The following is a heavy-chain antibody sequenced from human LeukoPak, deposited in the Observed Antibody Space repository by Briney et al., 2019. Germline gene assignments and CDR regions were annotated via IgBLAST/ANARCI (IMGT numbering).Heavy chain of an antibody. CDR3: AKVIGSSWYSGGFDY. CDR1: GFTFDDYA. Sequence: GGSLRLSCAASGFTFDDYAMHWVRQAPGKGLEWVSLISGDGGSTYYADYVKGRFTISRDNRKNSLYLQMNSLRTEDTALYYCAKVIGSSWYSGGFDYWGQGTLVTVSS. CDR2: ISGDGGST. J-gene: IGHJ4*02. V-gene: IGHV3-43*02. D-gene: IGHD6-13*01.